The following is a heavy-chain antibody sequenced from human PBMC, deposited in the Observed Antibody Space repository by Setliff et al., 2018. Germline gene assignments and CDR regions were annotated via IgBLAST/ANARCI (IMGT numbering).Heavy chain of an antibody. CDR1: GFAVNSNF. CDR3: ARQSAVGGSNLKDGTYYGVDA. J-gene: IGHJ6*02. V-gene: IGHV3-66*04. CDR2: IYIGGQT. Sequence: GECLKISCAGAGFAVNSNFMTWVRQAPGKGLEWLSVIYIGGQTFYADSVKGRFSISRDESKNTLYLQLNSLRVEDSAIYYCARQSAVGGSNLKDGTYYGVDAWGQGIMVTVSS. D-gene: IGHD1-26*01.